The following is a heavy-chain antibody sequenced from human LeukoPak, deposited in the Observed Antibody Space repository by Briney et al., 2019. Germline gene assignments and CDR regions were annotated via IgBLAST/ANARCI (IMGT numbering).Heavy chain of an antibody. CDR2: ISISSSSV. CDR1: GFTFSSHA. Sequence: GGSLRLSCAASGFTFSSHAMNWVRQAPGKGLEWVSYISISSSSVYYADSVKGRFTISRDNAKNSLYLQMNSLRAEDTAVYYCARDKIVATILDYWGQGTLVTVSS. CDR3: ARDKIVATILDY. J-gene: IGHJ4*02. V-gene: IGHV3-48*04. D-gene: IGHD5-12*01.